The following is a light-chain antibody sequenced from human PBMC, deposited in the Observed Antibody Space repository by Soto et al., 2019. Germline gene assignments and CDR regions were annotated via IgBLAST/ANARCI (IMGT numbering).Light chain of an antibody. V-gene: IGKV3D-20*01. CDR2: DAS. Sequence: EIVLTQSPATLSLSPGERATLSCRASQSVSSSYLAWYQQKPGLAPRLLIYDASRRATGIPDRFSGSGSGTDFILSISRLEPEDFAVYYCQQYGSSPWTFGQGTKVDIK. CDR3: QQYGSSPWT. J-gene: IGKJ1*01. CDR1: QSVSSSY.